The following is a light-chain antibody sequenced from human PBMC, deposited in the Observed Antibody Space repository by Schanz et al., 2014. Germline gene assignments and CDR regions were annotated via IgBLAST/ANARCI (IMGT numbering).Light chain of an antibody. CDR3: SSFTSTNTWV. J-gene: IGLJ3*02. Sequence: QSVLTQPPSASGSPGQSVTISCTGISSDVGGHNYVSWYQQHPGKSPKLMIYEGSKRPSGVSNRFSGSKSGNTASLTISGLQAEDESDYYCSSFTSTNTWVFGGGTKLTVL. V-gene: IGLV2-14*01. CDR1: SSDVGGHNY. CDR2: EGS.